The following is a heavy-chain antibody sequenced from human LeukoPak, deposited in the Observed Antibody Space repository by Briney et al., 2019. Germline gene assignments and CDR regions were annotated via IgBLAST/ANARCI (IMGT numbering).Heavy chain of an antibody. D-gene: IGHD2-21*02. Sequence: PGGSLRLSCAASGFTFSTYWMTWVRQAPGKGLEWVANIKQDGSGKYYVDSVKGRFTISRDNAKNSLYLQMNSLRAEDTAVHYCAKDRMGGVTFFDYWGQGTLVTVSS. J-gene: IGHJ4*02. CDR3: AKDRMGGVTFFDY. V-gene: IGHV3-7*03. CDR2: IKQDGSGK. CDR1: GFTFSTYW.